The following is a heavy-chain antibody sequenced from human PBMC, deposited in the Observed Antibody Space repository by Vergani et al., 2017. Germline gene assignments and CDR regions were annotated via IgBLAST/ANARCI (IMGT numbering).Heavy chain of an antibody. CDR2: ISASSRSI. CDR3: AREYSSTSGRAFDF. CDR1: GFTVSSYS. D-gene: IGHD2-2*01. V-gene: IGHV3-48*01. Sequence: EVQLVESGGGFVPPGGSLRLSCEASGFTVSSYSITWIRQAPGKGLEWVSYISASSRSIYYADSVKGRFTISRDNAKNSLSLQMNSLRVEDTAVYYCAREYSSTSGRAFDFWGQGTKVTVSS. J-gene: IGHJ3*01.